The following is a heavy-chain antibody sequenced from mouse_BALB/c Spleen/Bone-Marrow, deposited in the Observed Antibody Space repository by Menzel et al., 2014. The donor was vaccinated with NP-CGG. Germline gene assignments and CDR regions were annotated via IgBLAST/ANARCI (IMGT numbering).Heavy chain of an antibody. CDR1: GYSFTSGY. J-gene: IGHJ4*01. D-gene: IGHD2-12*01. Sequence: EVQGVESGPSLVKPSQTLSLTCSVTGYSFTSGYWNWVRKFPGNKLEYMGYISHSGSNYYNPSLKSGISTIRDTSKDQYYLQLNSVTTRVTAADYGARSCYRYDVGYAMDYWGQGTSVTVSS. V-gene: IGHV3-8*02. CDR2: ISHSGSN. CDR3: ARSCYRYDVGYAMDY.